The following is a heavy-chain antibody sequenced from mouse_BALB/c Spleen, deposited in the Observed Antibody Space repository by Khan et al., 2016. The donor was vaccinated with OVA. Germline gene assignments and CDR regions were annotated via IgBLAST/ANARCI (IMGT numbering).Heavy chain of an antibody. J-gene: IGHJ3*01. Sequence: QVQLKQSGPGLVAPSQSLSITCTVSGFSLTGYGVNWVRQPPGKGLEWLGMIWRDGSTDYHSALNSSLTTRTDNSKSQVFLKMNSLQTEDTARYYCARARSDIHGGFAYWGQGTLVTVSA. CDR2: IWRDGST. CDR1: GFSLTGYG. CDR3: ARARSDIHGGFAY. D-gene: IGHD3-1*01. V-gene: IGHV2-6-7*01.